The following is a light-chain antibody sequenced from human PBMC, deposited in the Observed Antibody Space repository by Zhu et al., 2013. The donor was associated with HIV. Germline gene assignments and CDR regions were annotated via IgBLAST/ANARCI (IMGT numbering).Light chain of an antibody. CDR3: QQRNTWWT. V-gene: IGKV3-11*01. Sequence: EIVLTQSPATLSLSPGERVTLSCRASQFISTYLAWHQQKPGQPPRLLIYDASNRAAGVPGRFSGSGSGTEFTLTISGLQSEDFAVYYCQQRNTWWTFGQGTKVEMK. J-gene: IGKJ1*01. CDR1: QFISTY. CDR2: DAS.